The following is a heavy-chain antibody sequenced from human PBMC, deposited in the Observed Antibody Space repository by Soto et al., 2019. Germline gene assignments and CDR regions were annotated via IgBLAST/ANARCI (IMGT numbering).Heavy chain of an antibody. CDR3: ARDRGGYCSGGSCSFTYYFDY. CDR1: GFTFNSYA. J-gene: IGHJ4*02. V-gene: IGHV3-30-3*01. D-gene: IGHD2-15*01. Sequence: GGSLRLSCAASGFTFNSYAMHWVRQAPGKGLEWVAVISYDGSNKYYADSVKGRFTISRDNSKNTLYLHMNSLRTEDTAVYFCARDRGGYCSGGSCSFTYYFDYWGQGTLVTVSS. CDR2: ISYDGSNK.